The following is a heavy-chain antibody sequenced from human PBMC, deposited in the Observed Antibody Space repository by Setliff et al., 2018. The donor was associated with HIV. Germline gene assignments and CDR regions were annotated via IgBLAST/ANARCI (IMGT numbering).Heavy chain of an antibody. CDR1: GGTFSSYS. J-gene: IGHJ4*02. CDR2: IIPIFGTT. D-gene: IGHD2-21*02. Sequence: RASVKVSCKASGGTFSSYSITWVRQAPGQGLEWVGGIIPIFGTTNYAQNFQGRVTISADESTSTAYMELSSLRSEDTAVYYCARGRHAVVVTALEHDYWGQGTLVTVSS. V-gene: IGHV1-69*13. CDR3: ARGRHAVVVTALEHDY.